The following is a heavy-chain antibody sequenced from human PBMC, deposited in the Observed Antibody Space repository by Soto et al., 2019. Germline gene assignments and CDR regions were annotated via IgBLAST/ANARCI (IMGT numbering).Heavy chain of an antibody. V-gene: IGHV3-23*01. CDR2: ISGSGGST. J-gene: IGHJ4*02. D-gene: IGHD2-15*01. CDR1: GFTFSSYA. CDR3: AARGSGGSCTGCYFDY. Sequence: VQLLESGGGLVQPGGSLRLSCAASGFTFSSYAMNWVRQAPGKGLEWVSTISGSGGSTYYADSVKGRFTISRDNSKNTLYLQMNSLRAEDTAVHCCAARGSGGSCTGCYFDYWGQGTLVTVSS.